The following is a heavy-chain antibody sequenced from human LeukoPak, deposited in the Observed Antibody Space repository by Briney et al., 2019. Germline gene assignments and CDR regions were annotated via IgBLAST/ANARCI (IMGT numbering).Heavy chain of an antibody. CDR2: INWNGASI. V-gene: IGHV3-20*04. CDR1: GFTVSSNY. D-gene: IGHD2-15*01. J-gene: IGHJ4*02. CDR3: ARGYCTGGSCWYFDH. Sequence: PGGSLRLSCAASGFTVSSNYMAWVRQAPGKGLEWVAGINWNGASIGYADSVKGRFTISRDSPKKSLYLQMNSLRAEDTALYYCARGYCTGGSCWYFDHWGQGTLVTVPS.